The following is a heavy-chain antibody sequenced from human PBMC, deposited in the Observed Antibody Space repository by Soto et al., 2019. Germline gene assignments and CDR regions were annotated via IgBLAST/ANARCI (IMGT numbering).Heavy chain of an antibody. Sequence: SETLSLTCAFYVGSFSGYYWSCIRHPPGKGLEWIGEINHSGSTNYNPSLKSRVTISVDTSKNQFSLKLSSVTAADTAVYYCASQRRPYYYYGMEVLGQATTV. CDR3: ASQRRPYYYYGMEV. J-gene: IGHJ6*01. D-gene: IGHD6-25*01. CDR1: VGSFSGYY. V-gene: IGHV4-34*01. CDR2: INHSGST.